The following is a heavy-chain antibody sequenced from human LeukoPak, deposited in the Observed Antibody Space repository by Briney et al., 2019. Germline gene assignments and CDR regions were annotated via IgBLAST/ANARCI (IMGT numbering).Heavy chain of an antibody. CDR3: TFGSYYYYAMEV. D-gene: IGHD3-16*01. CDR1: GFTFGDYA. V-gene: IGHV3-49*04. CDR2: IRSKAYGGTT. Sequence: GGSLRLSCTATGFTFGDYAMSWVRQAPGKGLEWVGFIRSKAYGGTTEYAASVKGRFTISRDDSKSIAYLQMNSLKTEDAAIYDCTFGSYYYYAMEVWGQGTTVTVSS. J-gene: IGHJ6*02.